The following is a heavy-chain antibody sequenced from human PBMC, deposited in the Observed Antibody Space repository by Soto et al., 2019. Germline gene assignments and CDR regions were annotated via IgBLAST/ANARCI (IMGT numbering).Heavy chain of an antibody. CDR3: ARETFLDTAMHTPKYNWFDP. CDR1: GGTFSSYA. V-gene: IGHV1-69*01. CDR2: IIPIFGTA. J-gene: IGHJ5*02. Sequence: QVQLVQSGAEVKKPGSSVKVSCKASGGTFSSYAITWVRQAPGQGLEWRGGIIPIFGTANYAQKFQGRVTITAIEATSTAYMELSSLRSEDTAVYYCARETFLDTAMHTPKYNWFDPWGQGTLVIVSS. D-gene: IGHD5-18*01.